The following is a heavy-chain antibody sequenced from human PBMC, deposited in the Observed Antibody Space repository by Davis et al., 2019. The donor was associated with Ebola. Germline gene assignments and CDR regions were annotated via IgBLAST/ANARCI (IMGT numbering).Heavy chain of an antibody. CDR2: INAGNGNT. CDR1: GYTFTNYA. Sequence: ASVKVSCKASGYTFTNYAMHWVRQAPGQGLEWMGWINAGNGNTKYSQKFQGRVTMTRNTSISTAYMELSSLRSEDTAVYYCAREGGSYYGNWFDPWGQGTLVTVSS. D-gene: IGHD1-26*01. V-gene: IGHV1-3*01. CDR3: AREGGSYYGNWFDP. J-gene: IGHJ5*02.